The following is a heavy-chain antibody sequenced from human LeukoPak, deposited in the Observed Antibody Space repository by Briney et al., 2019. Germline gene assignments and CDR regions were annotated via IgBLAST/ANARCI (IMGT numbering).Heavy chain of an antibody. Sequence: ASVQVSCQASGYTFTSYGISWVRQAPGQGLEWMGWISAYNGNTNYAQKLQGRVTMTTDTSTSTAYMELRSLRSDDTAVYYCARDLPCSSTSCYGSYNWFDPWGQGTLVTVSS. CDR2: ISAYNGNT. V-gene: IGHV1-18*01. CDR3: ARDLPCSSTSCYGSYNWFDP. CDR1: GYTFTSYG. D-gene: IGHD2-2*01. J-gene: IGHJ5*02.